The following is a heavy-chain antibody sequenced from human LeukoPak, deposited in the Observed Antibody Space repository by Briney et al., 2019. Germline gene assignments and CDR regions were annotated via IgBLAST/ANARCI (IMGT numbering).Heavy chain of an antibody. CDR3: ARDPMDCSGGSCYWYFDL. Sequence: APVKVSCKASGGTFSSYAISWVRQAPGQGLEWMGRIIPMLGIANYAQKFQGRVTITADKSTSTAYMELSSLRSEDTAVYYCARDPMDCSGGSCYWYFDLWGRGTLVTVSS. V-gene: IGHV1-69*04. CDR2: IIPMLGIA. D-gene: IGHD2-15*01. J-gene: IGHJ2*01. CDR1: GGTFSSYA.